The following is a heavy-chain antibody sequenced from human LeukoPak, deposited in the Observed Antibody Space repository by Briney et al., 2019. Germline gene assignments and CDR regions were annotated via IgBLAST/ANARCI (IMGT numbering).Heavy chain of an antibody. J-gene: IGHJ4*02. D-gene: IGHD3-10*01. CDR3: ERLTNFGSGSYNIDY. V-gene: IGHV4-39*01. Sequence: SETLSLTCTVSGGSISSGSYCWGWIRQPPGKGLEWIGSFCYSGSTYYNSSLKSRVTISVDTSKNQFSLKLSSVTAADTAVYYCERLTNFGSGSYNIDYCGQGSLVTASS. CDR1: GGSISSGSYC. CDR2: FCYSGST.